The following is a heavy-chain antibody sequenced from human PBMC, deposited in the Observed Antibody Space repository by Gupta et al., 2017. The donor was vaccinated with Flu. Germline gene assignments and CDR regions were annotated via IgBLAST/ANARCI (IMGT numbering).Heavy chain of an antibody. V-gene: IGHV3-43*01. J-gene: IGHJ4*02. D-gene: IGHD2-2*01. CDR3: AKGDGGKHVPAATVTMDY. Sequence: VRQPPGKGLEWVSLISWDGGSAYYADSLKGRFTISRDNSKNSLYLQMSSLRSEDTALYYCAKGDGGKHVPAATVTMDYWGQGTLVTVSS. CDR2: ISWDGGSA.